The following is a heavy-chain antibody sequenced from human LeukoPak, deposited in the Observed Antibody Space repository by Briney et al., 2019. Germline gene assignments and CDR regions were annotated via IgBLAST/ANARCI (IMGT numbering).Heavy chain of an antibody. V-gene: IGHV1-46*01. D-gene: IGHD1-26*01. CDR3: ARDNSVGDNAWWFDP. Sequence: ASVKVSCKASGYTFTSYYMHWVRQAPGQGLEWVGLINPTGGSTGYAQKFQGRVTMTRDMSTSTDYMELSSPRSEDTAIYYCARDNSVGDNAWWFDPWGQGTLVTVSS. CDR2: INPTGGST. J-gene: IGHJ5*02. CDR1: GYTFTSYY.